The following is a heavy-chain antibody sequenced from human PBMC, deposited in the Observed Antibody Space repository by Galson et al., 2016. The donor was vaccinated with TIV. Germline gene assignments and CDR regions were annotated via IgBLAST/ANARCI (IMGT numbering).Heavy chain of an antibody. CDR2: INQDGSDS. V-gene: IGHV3-7*01. J-gene: IGHJ4*02. CDR1: GFMFSSDW. CDR3: APGVSAASTGVN. Sequence: SLRLSCAASGFMFSSDWMTWVRQAPGKGLEWVASINQDGSDSPYVDSVKGRFTISRDNAKKSLFLQMNGLRGEDTGVYYCAPGVSAASTGVNWGLGTLVTVSS. D-gene: IGHD4-23*01.